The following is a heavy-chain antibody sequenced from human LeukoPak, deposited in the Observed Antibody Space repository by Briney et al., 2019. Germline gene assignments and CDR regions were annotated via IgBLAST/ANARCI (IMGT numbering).Heavy chain of an antibody. V-gene: IGHV3-30*02. J-gene: IGHJ4*02. CDR3: ARDRLHYGEYEKTLDY. D-gene: IGHD4-17*01. CDR1: GFTFSTYG. CDR2: IRYDGSNK. Sequence: GGSLRLSCAASGFTFSTYGMHWVRQAPDKGLEWVAFIRYDGSNKYYADSVKGRFTISRDNAKNSLYLQMNSLRADDTAVYYCARDRLHYGEYEKTLDYWGQGTLVTVSS.